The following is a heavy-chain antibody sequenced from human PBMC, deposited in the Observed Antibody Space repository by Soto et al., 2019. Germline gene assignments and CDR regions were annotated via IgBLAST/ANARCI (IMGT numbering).Heavy chain of an antibody. V-gene: IGHV3-33*01. CDR2: IWYDGSNK. CDR3: ASYGDYVSGFDP. Sequence: QVQLVESGGGVVQPGRSLRLSCAASGFTFSSYGMHWVRQAPGKGLEWVAVIWYDGSNKYYADSVKGRFTISRDNSKNTLYLQMNILRAEDTAVYYCASYGDYVSGFDPWGQGTLVTVSP. CDR1: GFTFSSYG. J-gene: IGHJ5*02. D-gene: IGHD4-17*01.